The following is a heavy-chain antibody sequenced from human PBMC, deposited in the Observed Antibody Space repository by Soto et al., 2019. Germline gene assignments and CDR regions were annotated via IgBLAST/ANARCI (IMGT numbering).Heavy chain of an antibody. CDR1: GGSISSSNW. CDR3: GTSIWLGDNY. Sequence: QVQLQESGPGLVKPSGTLSLTCAVSGGSISSSNWWSWVRQPPGKGLEWIGEIYHSGSTNYNPPLQCRVTRSVHQYKNQFTRQLSSVTAADTAGDYCGTSIWLGDNYWGQGTLVTASS. D-gene: IGHD3-10*01. CDR2: IYHSGST. V-gene: IGHV4-4*02. J-gene: IGHJ4*02.